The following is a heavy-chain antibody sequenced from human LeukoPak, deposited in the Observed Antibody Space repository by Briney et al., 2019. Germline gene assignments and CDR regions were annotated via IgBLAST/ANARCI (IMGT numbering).Heavy chain of an antibody. V-gene: IGHV3-30*03. Sequence: GSLRLSCAASGFTSSNYGMHRVRQAPGKGLEWAAFISYDGSKKYYADSVKGRFTISRDNSKNTLYLQMNSLRTEDTAVYYCARVISGYYCDHWGQGTLVTVSS. CDR1: GFTSSNYG. D-gene: IGHD3-22*01. CDR3: ARVISGYYCDH. J-gene: IGHJ4*02. CDR2: ISYDGSKK.